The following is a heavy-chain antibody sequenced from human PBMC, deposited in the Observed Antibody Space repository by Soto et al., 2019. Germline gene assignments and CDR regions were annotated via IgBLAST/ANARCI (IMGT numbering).Heavy chain of an antibody. CDR2: INAGNGNT. CDR1: GYTFTSYA. V-gene: IGHV1-3*01. CDR3: ARGMYTIDY. J-gene: IGHJ4*02. Sequence: QVQLVQSGAEVKKPGASVKVSCKASGYTFTSYAMHWVRQAPGQRLEWMGWINAGNGNTKYSQKFQGRVTITRDTSASTAYMDMSRLRSEDTALYYCARGMYTIDYWGQGTLVSVSS. D-gene: IGHD1-1*01.